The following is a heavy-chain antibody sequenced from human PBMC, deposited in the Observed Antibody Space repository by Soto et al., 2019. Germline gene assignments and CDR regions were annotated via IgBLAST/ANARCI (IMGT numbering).Heavy chain of an antibody. CDR1: GGSISSYY. D-gene: IGHD3-22*01. CDR2: IYYSGST. V-gene: IGHV4-59*01. Sequence: QVQLQESGPGLVKPSETLSLTCTVSGGSISSYYWSWIRQPPGKGLEWIGYIYYSGSTNYNPSLKSRVTISVDTSKNQFSLKLSSVTAADTAVYYCARVNTNYYDSSGTKNFDYWGQGTLVTVSS. J-gene: IGHJ4*02. CDR3: ARVNTNYYDSSGTKNFDY.